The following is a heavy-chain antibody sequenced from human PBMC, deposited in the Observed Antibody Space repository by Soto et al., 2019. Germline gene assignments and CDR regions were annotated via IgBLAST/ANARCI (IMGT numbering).Heavy chain of an antibody. CDR3: ARGSWYSRRPMDV. V-gene: IGHV4-34*01. CDR2: INHSGST. CDR1: GGSFSGYY. D-gene: IGHD1-1*01. J-gene: IGHJ6*02. Sequence: QVPLQQWGAGLLKPSETLSLTCAVYGGSFSGYYWSWIRQPPGKGLEWIGEINHSGSTNYNPSLKSQVTISVGSSKSQFSLKLSSVTDADTAVYYCARGSWYSRRPMDVWGQGTTVTVSS.